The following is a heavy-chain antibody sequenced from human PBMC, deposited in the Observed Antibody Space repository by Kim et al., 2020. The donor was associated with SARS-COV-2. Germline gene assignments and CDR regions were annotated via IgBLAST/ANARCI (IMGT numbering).Heavy chain of an antibody. J-gene: IGHJ2*01. D-gene: IGHD6-13*01. CDR2: INAGNGNT. Sequence: ASVKVSCKASGYTFTSYAMHWVRQAPGQRLEWMGWINAGNGNTKYSQKFQGRVTITRDTSASTAYMELSSLRSEDTAVYYCARDRGQLVPYWYFDLWGRGTLVTVSS. V-gene: IGHV1-3*01. CDR1: GYTFTSYA. CDR3: ARDRGQLVPYWYFDL.